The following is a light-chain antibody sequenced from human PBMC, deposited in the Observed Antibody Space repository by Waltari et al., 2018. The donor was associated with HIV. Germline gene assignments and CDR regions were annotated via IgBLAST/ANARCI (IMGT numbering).Light chain of an antibody. J-gene: IGKJ2*01. CDR3: QQSYSSPNN. V-gene: IGKV1-39*01. CDR1: QSISSH. Sequence: DIQMTQSPSSLSASLGARVTITCRASQSISSHLNWYQQKPGEAPKVLIYAASSLRSDVPSRFSGSGSGTDFTLTISSLQLEDFATYYCQQSYSSPNNFGQGT. CDR2: AAS.